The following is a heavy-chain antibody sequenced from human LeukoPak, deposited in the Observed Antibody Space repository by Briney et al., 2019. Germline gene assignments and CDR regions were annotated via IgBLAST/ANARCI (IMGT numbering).Heavy chain of an antibody. Sequence: ASVKVSCKPSGYTFTNYDINWVRQATGQGLEWLGWMSPNNGDTGYAQKFQGRVTMTRDTSTNTAYMELSGLTSEDTAAYYCAHNPPRTGDFNSWGQGALVTVSS. CDR2: MSPNNGDT. V-gene: IGHV1-8*01. CDR3: AHNPPRTGDFNS. D-gene: IGHD7-27*01. J-gene: IGHJ4*02. CDR1: GYTFTNYD.